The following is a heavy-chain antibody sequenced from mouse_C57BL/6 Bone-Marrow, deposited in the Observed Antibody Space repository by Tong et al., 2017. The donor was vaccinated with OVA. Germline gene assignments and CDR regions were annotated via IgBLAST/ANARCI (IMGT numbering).Heavy chain of an antibody. J-gene: IGHJ3*01. CDR1: GFTFSSFG. CDR2: ISSGSSTI. Sequence: EVQLQESGGGLVQPGGSRKLSCAASGFTFSSFGMHWVRQAPEKGLEWVAYISSGSSTIYYADTVKARFTISRDNPKNTMFLQMTSLRSEDTAMYYCARWGYRYDVWFAYWGQGTLVTVSA. CDR3: ARWGYRYDVWFAY. D-gene: IGHD2-14*01. V-gene: IGHV5-17*02.